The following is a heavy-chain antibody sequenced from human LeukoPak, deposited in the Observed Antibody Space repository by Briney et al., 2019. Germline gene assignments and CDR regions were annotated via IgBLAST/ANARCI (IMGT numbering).Heavy chain of an antibody. V-gene: IGHV3-7*01. CDR2: IIQDGSEK. CDR1: GFTFSSFW. J-gene: IGHJ4*02. Sequence: GGSLRLSCAASGFTFSSFWMSWVRQAPGKGLEWVAKIIQDGSEKYYVDSVKGRFTISRDNAKNSLFLQMNSLRAEDTAVYYCARDGDSSGYGDYWGQGTLVTVSS. CDR3: ARDGDSSGYGDY. D-gene: IGHD3-22*01.